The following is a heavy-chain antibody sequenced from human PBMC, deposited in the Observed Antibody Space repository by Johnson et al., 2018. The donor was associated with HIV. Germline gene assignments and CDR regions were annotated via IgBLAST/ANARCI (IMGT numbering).Heavy chain of an antibody. CDR2: INWNGGST. Sequence: MQLVESGGGVVRPGGSLRLSCAASGFTFDDYGMSWVRQAPGKGLEWVSGINWNGGSTGYADSVKGRFTISRDNAKNSPYLQMNSLRAEDTALYYCARVLCSGGSCYSDAFDIWGQGTMVTVSS. J-gene: IGHJ3*02. D-gene: IGHD2-15*01. CDR3: ARVLCSGGSCYSDAFDI. CDR1: GFTFDDYG. V-gene: IGHV3-20*04.